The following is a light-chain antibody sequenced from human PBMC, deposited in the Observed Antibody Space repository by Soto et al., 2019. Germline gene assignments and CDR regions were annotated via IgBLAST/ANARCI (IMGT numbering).Light chain of an antibody. CDR1: SSDVGNYNY. V-gene: IGLV2-14*01. J-gene: IGLJ1*01. CDR3: SSYTTGSTVV. CDR2: EVS. Sequence: QSALTQPASVSGSPGQSITISCTGTSSDVGNYNYVSWYQQHPGKAPKLMIYEVSYRPSGVSNRFSGSKSGNTASLTISGLQAEDEADYYCSSYTTGSTVVFGSGTKLTVL.